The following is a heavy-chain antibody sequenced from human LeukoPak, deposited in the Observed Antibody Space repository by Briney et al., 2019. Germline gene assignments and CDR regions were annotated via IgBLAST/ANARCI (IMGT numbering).Heavy chain of an antibody. V-gene: IGHV3-23*01. CDR1: GFTFSSYA. J-gene: IGHJ4*02. CDR2: ISGSGGST. Sequence: GGSLRLSCAASGFTFSSYAVSWVRQAPGKGLEWVSAISGSGGSTYYADSVKGRFTISRDNSKNTLYLQMNSLRAEDTAVYYCAKGLRGYSYGYADYWGQGTLVTVSS. CDR3: AKGLRGYSYGYADY. D-gene: IGHD5-18*01.